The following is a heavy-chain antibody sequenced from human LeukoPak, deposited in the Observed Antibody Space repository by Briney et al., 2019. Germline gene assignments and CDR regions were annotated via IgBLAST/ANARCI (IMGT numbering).Heavy chain of an antibody. CDR2: IIPIFGTA. V-gene: IGHV1-69*13. D-gene: IGHD3-10*01. CDR3: ARDPQGYGSGSYYNEDGFDY. J-gene: IGHJ4*02. CDR1: GGTFSSYA. Sequence: ASVKVSCKASGGTFSSYAISWVRQAPGQGLEWMGGIIPIFGTANYAQKFQGRVTITADESTSTAYMELSSLRSEDTAVYYCARDPQGYGSGSYYNEDGFDYWGQGTLVTVSS.